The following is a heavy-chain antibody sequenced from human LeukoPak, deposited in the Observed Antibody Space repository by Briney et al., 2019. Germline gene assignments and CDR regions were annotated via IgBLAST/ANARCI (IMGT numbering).Heavy chain of an antibody. Sequence: SETLSLTCTVSGGSISSYYWSWIRQPPGKGLEWIGYIYYSGSTNYNPSLKSRVTISVDKSKNQFSLKLSSVTAADTAVYYCARLEWPHGWFDPWGQGTLVTVSS. V-gene: IGHV4-59*12. D-gene: IGHD3-3*01. CDR3: ARLEWPHGWFDP. CDR2: IYYSGST. CDR1: GGSISSYY. J-gene: IGHJ5*02.